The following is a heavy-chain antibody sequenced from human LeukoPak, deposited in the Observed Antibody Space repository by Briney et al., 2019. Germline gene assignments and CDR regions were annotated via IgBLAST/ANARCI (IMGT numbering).Heavy chain of an antibody. J-gene: IGHJ3*02. D-gene: IGHD6-6*01. CDR3: ARVAQGSSSKGRHAFDI. Sequence: GASVKVSCKASGYTFNNYDINWVRQAPGQGLEWMGWINPNSGGTNYAQKFQGRVTMTRDTSISTAYMELSRLRSDDTAVYYCARVAQGSSSKGRHAFDIWGQGTMVTVSS. CDR2: INPNSGGT. CDR1: GYTFNNYD. V-gene: IGHV1-2*02.